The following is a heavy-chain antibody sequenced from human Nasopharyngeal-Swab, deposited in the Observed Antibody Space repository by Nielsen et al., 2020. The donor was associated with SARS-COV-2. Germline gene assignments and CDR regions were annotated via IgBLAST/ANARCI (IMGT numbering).Heavy chain of an antibody. V-gene: IGHV3-21*01. CDR1: GFTFSSYG. CDR3: ARDGGDYYGSGSYLPHMDV. J-gene: IGHJ6*03. Sequence: GGSLRLSCAASGFTFSSYGMNWVRQAPGKGLEWVSSISSSSSYIYYADSVKGRFTISRDNAKNSLYLQMNSLRAEDTAVYYCARDGGDYYGSGSYLPHMDVWGKGTTVTVSS. CDR2: ISSSSSYI. D-gene: IGHD3-10*01.